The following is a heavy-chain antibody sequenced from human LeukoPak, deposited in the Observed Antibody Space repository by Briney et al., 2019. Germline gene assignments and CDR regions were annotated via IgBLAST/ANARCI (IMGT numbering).Heavy chain of an antibody. CDR2: ISSSGSA. V-gene: IGHV4-4*07. CDR1: GGSISNYY. Sequence: SETLSLTCTVSGGSISNYYWNWIRQPAGKGLEWIGRISSSGSANYNPSLKSRVTLSVDTSKNRLSLILNSVTAADTAVFYCATEPTRTPYYYMDVWGTGTTVIVSS. D-gene: IGHD1-1*01. CDR3: ATEPTRTPYYYMDV. J-gene: IGHJ6*03.